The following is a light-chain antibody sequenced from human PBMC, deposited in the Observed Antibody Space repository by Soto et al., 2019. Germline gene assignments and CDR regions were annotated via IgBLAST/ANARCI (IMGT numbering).Light chain of an antibody. Sequence: DIQMTQSPSSLSASVGDRVTITCRASQSISSYLNWYQQKPGKAPNLLIYAASTLQSGVPSRFSGSGSGTDFTLTISSLQPEDFATYYCQQLNSYPLTFGGGTKV. J-gene: IGKJ4*01. CDR3: QQLNSYPLT. CDR1: QSISSY. CDR2: AAS. V-gene: IGKV1-39*01.